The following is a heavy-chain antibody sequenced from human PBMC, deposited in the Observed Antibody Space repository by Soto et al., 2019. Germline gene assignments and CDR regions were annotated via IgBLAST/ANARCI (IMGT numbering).Heavy chain of an antibody. V-gene: IGHV3-33*01. D-gene: IGHD2-2*01. CDR3: ARDEGHCSSTSCYDYYYYGMDV. Sequence: PGGSLRLSCAASGFTFSSYGMHWVRQAPGKGLEWVAVIWYDGSNKYYADSVKGRFTISRDNSKNTLYLQMNSLRAEDTAVYYCARDEGHCSSTSCYDYYYYGMDVWGQGTTVTVSS. J-gene: IGHJ6*02. CDR2: IWYDGSNK. CDR1: GFTFSSYG.